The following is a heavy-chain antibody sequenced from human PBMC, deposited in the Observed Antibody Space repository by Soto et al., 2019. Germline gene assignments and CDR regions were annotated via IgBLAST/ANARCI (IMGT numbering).Heavy chain of an antibody. J-gene: IGHJ6*03. D-gene: IGHD6-6*01. Sequence: GGSLRLSCAASGFTFSSYAMHWVRQAPEKGLEYVSAISSNGGSTYYANSVKGRFTISRDNSKNTLYLQMGSLRAEDMAVYYCARARSIAARPAYYMDVWGKGTTVTVSS. CDR3: ARARSIAARPAYYMDV. CDR2: ISSNGGST. V-gene: IGHV3-64*01. CDR1: GFTFSSYA.